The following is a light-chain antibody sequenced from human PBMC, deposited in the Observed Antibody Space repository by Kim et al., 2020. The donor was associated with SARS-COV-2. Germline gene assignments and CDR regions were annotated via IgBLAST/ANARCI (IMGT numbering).Light chain of an antibody. V-gene: IGKV3-11*01. Sequence: SLSPGERATLSRRASQKVRDYLAWYQQKPDQAPRLIIYDASSRATGIPDRFSGSGSGTDFTLTISSLEPEDFAVYYCQQRSNWPRTFGQGTKLEI. CDR2: DAS. CDR3: QQRSNWPRT. CDR1: QKVRDY. J-gene: IGKJ2*01.